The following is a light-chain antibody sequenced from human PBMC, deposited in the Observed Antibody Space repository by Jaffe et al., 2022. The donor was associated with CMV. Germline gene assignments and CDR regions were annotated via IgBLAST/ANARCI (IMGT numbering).Light chain of an antibody. CDR2: DAS. CDR3: QQCNSLPLT. J-gene: IGKJ4*01. Sequence: DIQMTQSPSSLSASVGDRVTITCQASQDISKFLHWYQQKPGTAPKLLISDASNLEAGVSSRFSGRGSGTDFTFTISSLQPEDVATYYCQQCNSLPLTFGGGTKVDIK. CDR1: QDISKF. V-gene: IGKV1-33*01.